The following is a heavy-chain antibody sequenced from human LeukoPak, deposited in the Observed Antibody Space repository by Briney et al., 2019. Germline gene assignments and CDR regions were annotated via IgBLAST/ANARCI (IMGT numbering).Heavy chain of an antibody. Sequence: GSLRLSCAASGFTFSSYSMNWIRQPPGKGLEWIGSIYYSGSTYYNPSLKSRVTISVDTSKNQFSLKLSSVTAADTAVYYCARLYSGSYYDYFDYWGQGTLVTVSS. J-gene: IGHJ4*02. V-gene: IGHV4-39*01. D-gene: IGHD1-26*01. CDR2: IYYSGST. CDR3: ARLYSGSYYDYFDY. CDR1: GFTFSSYS.